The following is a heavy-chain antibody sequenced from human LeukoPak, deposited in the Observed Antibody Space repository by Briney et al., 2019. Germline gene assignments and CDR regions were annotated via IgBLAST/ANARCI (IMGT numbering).Heavy chain of an antibody. V-gene: IGHV3-21*01. J-gene: IGHJ4*02. CDR1: GFTFSSYS. CDR3: AREIGGYSYGYRPGIDY. Sequence: GGSLRLSCAASGFTFSSYSMNWVRQAPGKWLEWVSSISSSSSYIYYADSVKGRFTISRDNAKNPLYLQMNSLRAEDTAVYYCAREIGGYSYGYRPGIDYWGQGTLVTVSS. CDR2: ISSSSSYI. D-gene: IGHD5-18*01.